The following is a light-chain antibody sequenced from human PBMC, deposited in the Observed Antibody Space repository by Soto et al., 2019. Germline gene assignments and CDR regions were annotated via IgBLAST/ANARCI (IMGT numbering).Light chain of an antibody. J-gene: IGKJ1*01. CDR1: QSVGSY. CDR3: QQHSNWPKT. Sequence: EIVLTQSPATLSLSPGERAALSCRASQSVGSYLAWYQQKPGQAPRLLIYDASNRATGIPARFSGSGSGTEFTLTISSLQSEDFAVYYCQQHSNWPKTFGQGTKLEI. CDR2: DAS. V-gene: IGKV3-11*01.